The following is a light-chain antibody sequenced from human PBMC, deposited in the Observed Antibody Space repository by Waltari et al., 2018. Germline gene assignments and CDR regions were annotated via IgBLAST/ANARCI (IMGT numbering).Light chain of an antibody. CDR2: DVT. CDR1: SSDSVDYDF. J-gene: IGLJ3*02. CDR3: SSYPRTGTWL. Sequence: QSALTQPASVSGSPGQSVTISCTGTSSDSVDYDFVSWYQQHPGKAPKLIIFDVTTRPAGVSKRFSCAKAGSTASLTISGLQAEDEAEYFCSSYPRTGTWLFGGGTKLTVL. V-gene: IGLV2-14*03.